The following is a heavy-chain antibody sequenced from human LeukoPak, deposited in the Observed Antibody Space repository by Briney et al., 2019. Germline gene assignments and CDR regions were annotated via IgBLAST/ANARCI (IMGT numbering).Heavy chain of an antibody. D-gene: IGHD3-10*01. CDR1: GFTFSSYA. J-gene: IGHJ4*02. V-gene: IGHV3-30-3*01. CDR3: VKDLGGIDY. Sequence: GSLRLSCAASGFTFSSYAMHWVRQAPGKGLEWVAVISYDGSNKYYADSVKGRFTISRDNSKNTLYLQMSSLRAEDTAVYYCVKDLGGIDYWGQGTLVTVSS. CDR2: ISYDGSNK.